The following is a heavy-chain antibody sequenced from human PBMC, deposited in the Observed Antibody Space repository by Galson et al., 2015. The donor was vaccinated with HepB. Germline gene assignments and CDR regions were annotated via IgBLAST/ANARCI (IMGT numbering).Heavy chain of an antibody. V-gene: IGHV2-5*02. Sequence: PALVKPTQTLTLTCTFSGFSFRTSDVGVGWIRQPPGKALEWLALIYWDDEKHYSPSLKSRLTISKDTSKNQVVLKMTDMAPVDTGTYYCAHLGYCSGATCYPNFIRWCDPWGQGILVTVSS. J-gene: IGHJ5*02. CDR3: AHLGYCSGATCYPNFIRWCDP. CDR2: IYWDDEK. D-gene: IGHD2-15*01. CDR1: GFSFRTSDVG.